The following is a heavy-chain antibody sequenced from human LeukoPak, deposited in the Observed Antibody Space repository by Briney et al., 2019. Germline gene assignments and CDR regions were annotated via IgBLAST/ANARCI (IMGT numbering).Heavy chain of an antibody. V-gene: IGHV1-8*01. J-gene: IGHJ4*02. Sequence: ASVKVSCKASGYTFTSYDINWVRQATGQGLEWMGWMNPNSGNTGYAQKFQGRVIMTRNTSISTAYMELSSLRSEDTAVYYCARTLTSLYYDSSGYSFRYWGQGTLVTVSS. CDR2: MNPNSGNT. CDR3: ARTLTSLYYDSSGYSFRY. CDR1: GYTFTSYD. D-gene: IGHD3-22*01.